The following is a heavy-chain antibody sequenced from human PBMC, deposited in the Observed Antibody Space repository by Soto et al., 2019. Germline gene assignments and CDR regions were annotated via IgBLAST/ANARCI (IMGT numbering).Heavy chain of an antibody. Sequence: NPGGSLRLSCAASGFRFSDAWMTWVRQVPGRGLEWVGRIKSKARDGETDYAAAVKGRFTISRDDSKNTLYLQMHSLTAEDTAVYYCSTDGTNYGSLDYWGQGALVTVSS. CDR1: GFRFSDAW. CDR3: STDGTNYGSLDY. D-gene: IGHD1-1*01. CDR2: IKSKARDGET. J-gene: IGHJ4*02. V-gene: IGHV3-15*01.